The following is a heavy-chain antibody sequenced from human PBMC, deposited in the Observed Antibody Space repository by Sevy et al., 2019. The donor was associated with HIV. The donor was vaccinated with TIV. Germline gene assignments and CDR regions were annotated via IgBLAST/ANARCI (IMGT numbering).Heavy chain of an antibody. CDR3: ARLFYGSADY. Sequence: GGSLRLSCAASGFTFSNYWMSWVRQAPGKGLEWLATINLDGSETFYVDSVKGRFTISRHNPRKSVYLQMTSLSAEDTAVYYCARLFYGSADYWGQGTLVTVSS. CDR1: GFTFSNYW. V-gene: IGHV3-7*01. J-gene: IGHJ4*02. CDR2: INLDGSET. D-gene: IGHD3-10*01.